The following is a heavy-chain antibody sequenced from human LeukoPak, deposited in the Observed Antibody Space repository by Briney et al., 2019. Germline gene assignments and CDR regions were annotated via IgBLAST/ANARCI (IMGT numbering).Heavy chain of an antibody. Sequence: SETLSLTCAVYGGSFSGYYWSWIRQPPGKGLEWIGSIYHSGSTYYNPSLKSRVTISVDTSKNQFSLKLSSVTAADTAVYYCARGPAYAKNWGQGTLVTVSS. J-gene: IGHJ4*02. V-gene: IGHV4-34*01. D-gene: IGHD2-2*01. CDR2: IYHSGST. CDR1: GGSFSGYY. CDR3: ARGPAYAKN.